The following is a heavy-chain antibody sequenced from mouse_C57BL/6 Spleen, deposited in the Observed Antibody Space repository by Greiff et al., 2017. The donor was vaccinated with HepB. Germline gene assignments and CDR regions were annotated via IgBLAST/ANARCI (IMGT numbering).Heavy chain of an antibody. J-gene: IGHJ2*01. CDR1: GYTFTDYN. D-gene: IGHD2-4*01. Sequence: EVQLQQSGPELVKPGASVKIPCKASGYTFTDYNMDWVKQSHGKSLEWIGDINPNNGGTIYNQKFKGKATLTVDKSSSTAYMELRSLTSEDTAVYYCARGSDYDVFDYWGQGTTLTVSS. CDR3: ARGSDYDVFDY. CDR2: INPNNGGT. V-gene: IGHV1-18*01.